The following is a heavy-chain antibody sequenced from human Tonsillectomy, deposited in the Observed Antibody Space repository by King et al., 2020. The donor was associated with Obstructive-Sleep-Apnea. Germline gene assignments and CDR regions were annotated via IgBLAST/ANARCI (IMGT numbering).Heavy chain of an antibody. CDR2: IYWNDDK. Sequence: FTLKESGPTLVKPTQTLTLTCTFSGFSLSTSGVGVGWIRQPPGKALEWLALIYWNDDKRYSPSLKSRLTITKDTSKNQVILTMTNMDPVDTATYYCAPRPTGNWFDPWGQGTLVTVSS. D-gene: IGHD3-10*01. V-gene: IGHV2-5*01. CDR1: GFSLSTSGVG. J-gene: IGHJ5*02. CDR3: APRPTGNWFDP.